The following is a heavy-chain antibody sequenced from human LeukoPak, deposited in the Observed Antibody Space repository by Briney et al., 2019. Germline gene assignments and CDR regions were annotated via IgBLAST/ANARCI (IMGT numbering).Heavy chain of an antibody. V-gene: IGHV3-53*01. D-gene: IGHD4-23*01. Sequence: GGSLRLSCAASGSTVSSSFMSWVRQAPGRGLEWVSVIYSGGSTYYADSVKGRFTTSRDNSKNTVSLQMNSLRAEDTAVYYCARGADRWNYFDYWGQGTLVTVSS. CDR2: IYSGGST. CDR3: ARGADRWNYFDY. CDR1: GSTVSSSF. J-gene: IGHJ4*02.